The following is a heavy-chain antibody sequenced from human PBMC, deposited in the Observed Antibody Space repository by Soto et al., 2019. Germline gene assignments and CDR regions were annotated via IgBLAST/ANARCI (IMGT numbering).Heavy chain of an antibody. Sequence: ETLSLTCTVSGGSISSYYWSWIRQPPGKGLEWIGYIYYSGSTNYNPSLKSRVTISVDTSKNQFSLKLSSVTAADTAVYYCARYDFWSGYYWSTFDYWGQGTLVTVSS. V-gene: IGHV4-59*08. J-gene: IGHJ4*02. CDR3: ARYDFWSGYYWSTFDY. D-gene: IGHD3-3*01. CDR2: IYYSGST. CDR1: GGSISSYY.